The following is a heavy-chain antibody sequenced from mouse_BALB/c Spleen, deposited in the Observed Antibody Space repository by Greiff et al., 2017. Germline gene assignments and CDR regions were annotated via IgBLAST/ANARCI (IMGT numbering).Heavy chain of an antibody. CDR3: AREGNYGNFDD. CDR2: ISTYYGDA. J-gene: IGHJ2*01. D-gene: IGHD2-1*01. CDR1: GYTFTDYA. V-gene: IGHV1S137*01. Sequence: VQLQQSGAELVRPGVSVKISCKGSGYTFTDYAMHWVKQSHAKSLEWIGVISTYYGDASYNQKFKGKATMTVDKSSSTAYMELARLTSEDSAIYYCAREGNYGNFDDWGQGTTLTVSS.